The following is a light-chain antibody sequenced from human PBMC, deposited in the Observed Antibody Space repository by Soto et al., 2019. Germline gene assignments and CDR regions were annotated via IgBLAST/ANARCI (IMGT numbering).Light chain of an antibody. J-gene: IGKJ1*01. CDR2: GAS. Sequence: EIVLTQSPGTLSLSPGERATLSCRASQSVSSNSLAWYQQKPGQAPRLLLYGASTRATGIADRFSGSGSGTDFTLSISRLEPEDFAVYYCQHYSSQTFGQGTKVDIK. CDR1: QSVSSNS. CDR3: QHYSSQT. V-gene: IGKV3-20*01.